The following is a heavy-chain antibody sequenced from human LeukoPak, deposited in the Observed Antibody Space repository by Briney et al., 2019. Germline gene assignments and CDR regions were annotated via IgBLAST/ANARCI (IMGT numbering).Heavy chain of an antibody. D-gene: IGHD3-22*01. V-gene: IGHV3-7*01. J-gene: IGHJ5*02. CDR1: GFTFSSYW. CDR2: IKQDGSEK. CDR3: ARGDYYDSSPNWFDP. Sequence: GGSLRLSCAASGFTFSSYWMSWVRQAPGKGLEWVANIKQDGSEKYYVYSVEGRFTISRDNAKNSLYLQMNSLRAEDTAVYYCARGDYYDSSPNWFDPWGQGTLVTVSS.